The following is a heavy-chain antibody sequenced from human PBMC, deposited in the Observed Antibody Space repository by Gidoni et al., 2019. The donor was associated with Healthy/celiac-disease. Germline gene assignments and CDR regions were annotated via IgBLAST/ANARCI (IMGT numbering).Heavy chain of an antibody. D-gene: IGHD1-1*01. CDR3: ARGDWTLGYFDY. V-gene: IGHV4-34*01. J-gene: IGHJ4*02. CDR2: INHSGST. Sequence: QVQLQQWSAGLLKPSATLSLTCAVYGGSFSGYYWSWIRQPPGKGLEWIGEINHSGSTNYNPSLKSRVTISVDTSKNQFSLKLSSVTAADTAVYYCARGDWTLGYFDYWGQGTLVTVSS. CDR1: GGSFSGYY.